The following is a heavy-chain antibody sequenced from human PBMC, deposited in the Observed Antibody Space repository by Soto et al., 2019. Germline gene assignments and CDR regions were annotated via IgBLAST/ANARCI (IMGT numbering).Heavy chain of an antibody. J-gene: IGHJ4*02. CDR2: INHSGST. CDR3: ASRHDYGDYFDY. V-gene: IGHV4-34*01. CDR1: GGSFSGYY. D-gene: IGHD4-17*01. Sequence: PSETLSLTCAVYGGSFSGYYWSWIRQPPGKGLEWIGEINHSGSTNYNPSLKSRVTISVDTSKNQFSLKLSSVTAADTAVYYCASRHDYGDYFDYWGQGTLVTVSS.